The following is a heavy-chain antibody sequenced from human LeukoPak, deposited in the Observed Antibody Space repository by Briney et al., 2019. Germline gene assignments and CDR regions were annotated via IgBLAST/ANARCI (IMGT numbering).Heavy chain of an antibody. V-gene: IGHV3-21*01. CDR2: ISGSNSYI. CDR1: GFTFSSYT. D-gene: IGHD1-1*01. CDR3: ARALTTLTYEGY. J-gene: IGHJ4*02. Sequence: GGSLRLSCAASGFTFSSYTMHWIRQAPGKGLEWVSSISGSNSYIFYADSVEGRFTVSRDNAKDSLYLQMNSLRAEDTAVYYCARALTTLTYEGYWGQGTLVTVSS.